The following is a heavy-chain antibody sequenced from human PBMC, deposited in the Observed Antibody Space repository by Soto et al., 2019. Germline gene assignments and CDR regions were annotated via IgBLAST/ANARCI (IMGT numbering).Heavy chain of an antibody. CDR1: GYSFTDYH. CDR2: NNPKSGGT. CDR3: ARGDSTDCSNGVCSFFYSHDRDV. D-gene: IGHD2-8*01. V-gene: IGHV1-2*04. Sequence: ASVKVSCKASGYSFTDYHIHWVRQAPGQGLEWLGRNNPKSGGTSTAQKFQGWVTMTTDTSISTAAMELTRLTSDDTDSYYCARGDSTDCSNGVCSFFYSHDRDVWGQGTTVTVSS. J-gene: IGHJ6*02.